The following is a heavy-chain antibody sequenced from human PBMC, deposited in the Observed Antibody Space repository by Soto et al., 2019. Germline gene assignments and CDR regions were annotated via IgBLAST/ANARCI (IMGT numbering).Heavy chain of an antibody. Sequence: PGGSLRLSCASSGFTFSSYGMQWVRQAPGKGLEWVAVIWYDGSNKYYADSVKGRFTISRDNSKNTLYLQMNSLRAEDTAVYYCAREYYDFWSGYYGSYYGMDVWGQGTTVTVSS. V-gene: IGHV3-33*01. D-gene: IGHD3-3*01. CDR3: AREYYDFWSGYYGSYYGMDV. CDR2: IWYDGSNK. J-gene: IGHJ6*02. CDR1: GFTFSSYG.